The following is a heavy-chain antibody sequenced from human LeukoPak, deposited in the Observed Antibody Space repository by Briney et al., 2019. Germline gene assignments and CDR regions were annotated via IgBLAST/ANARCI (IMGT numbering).Heavy chain of an antibody. CDR3: ARDLDFHNFDC. Sequence: GGSLRLSCAASGFSFSSYWMTWVRQAPGKGLEWVANIGKAGNGDYYVDSVKGRFTISRDNAKNSLYLQMSSLRAEDTAVYYCARDLDFHNFDCWGQGALVTVSS. CDR2: IGKAGNGD. V-gene: IGHV3-7*01. J-gene: IGHJ4*02. CDR1: GFSFSSYW.